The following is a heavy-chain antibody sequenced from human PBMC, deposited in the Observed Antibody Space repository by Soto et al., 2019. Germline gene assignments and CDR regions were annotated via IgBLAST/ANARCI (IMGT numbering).Heavy chain of an antibody. CDR1: EFTFSSYA. Sequence: AWSLRLSCTSSEFTFSSYAMHWVLQAPGKGLEWVAVISYDGSNKYYADSVKGRFTISRDNSKNTLYLQMNSLRAEDTAVYYCARDTAMVHTLDYWGQGTLVTVSS. D-gene: IGHD5-18*01. CDR3: ARDTAMVHTLDY. J-gene: IGHJ4*02. CDR2: ISYDGSNK. V-gene: IGHV3-30-3*01.